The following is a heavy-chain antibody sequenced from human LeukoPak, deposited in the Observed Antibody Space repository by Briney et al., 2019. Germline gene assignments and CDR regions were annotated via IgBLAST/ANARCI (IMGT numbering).Heavy chain of an antibody. CDR2: IYYSGST. V-gene: IGHV4-59*08. CDR3: ARHRRQYDISTGPGVYYYYGMDV. CDR1: GGSISSYY. D-gene: IGHD3-9*01. J-gene: IGHJ6*02. Sequence: PSETLSLTCTVSGGSISSYYWSWIRQPPGKGLEWIGYIYYSGSTNYNPSLKSRVTISVDTSKNQFSLKLSSVTAADTAVYYCARHRRQYDISTGPGVYYYYGMDVWGQGTTVTVSS.